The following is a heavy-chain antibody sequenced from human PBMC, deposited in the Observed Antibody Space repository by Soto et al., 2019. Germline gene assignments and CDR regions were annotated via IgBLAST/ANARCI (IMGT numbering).Heavy chain of an antibody. V-gene: IGHV3-23*01. CDR2: ISGSGGST. J-gene: IGHJ4*02. CDR3: AKDNRITIFGVVIINPFDY. CDR1: GFTFSSYA. Sequence: GGSLRLSCAASGFTFSSYAMSWVRQAPGKGLEWVSAISGSGGSTYYADSVKGRFTISRDNSKNTLYLQMNSLRAEDTAVYYCAKDNRITIFGVVIINPFDYWGQGTLVTVSS. D-gene: IGHD3-3*01.